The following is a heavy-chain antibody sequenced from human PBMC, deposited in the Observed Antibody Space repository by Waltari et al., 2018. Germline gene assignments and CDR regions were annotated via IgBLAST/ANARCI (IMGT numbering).Heavy chain of an antibody. CDR3: ARVDYGDYIDY. CDR2: IYYSGTT. V-gene: IGHV4-39*07. Sequence: QLQLQESGPGLVKPSETLSLTCTVSGGSISSSSYYWGWISQPPGKGLEWIGSIYYSGTTSYNPSLKSRVTISVDTSKNQFSLKQSSVTAADTAVYYCARVDYGDYIDYWGQGTLVTVSS. J-gene: IGHJ4*02. D-gene: IGHD4-17*01. CDR1: GGSISSSSYY.